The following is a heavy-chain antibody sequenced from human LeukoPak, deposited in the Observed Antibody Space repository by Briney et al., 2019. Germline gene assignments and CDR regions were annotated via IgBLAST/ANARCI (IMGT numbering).Heavy chain of an antibody. CDR1: TFTFSSYA. Sequence: GGSLRLSCAASTFTFSSYAMSWVRQAPGKGLEWVSVISGSDSGGTTYYADSVKGRFTISRGNAKNTLYLEMNSLRAEDTAVYYCASRPGADIGPLDYWGQGALVTVSS. CDR2: ISGSDSGGTT. D-gene: IGHD2-2*01. CDR3: ASRPGADIGPLDY. V-gene: IGHV3-23*01. J-gene: IGHJ4*02.